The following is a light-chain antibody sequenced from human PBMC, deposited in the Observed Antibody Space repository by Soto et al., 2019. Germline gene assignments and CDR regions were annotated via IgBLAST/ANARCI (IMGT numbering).Light chain of an antibody. J-gene: IGKJ5*01. Sequence: EIVLTQSPATLSLSPVSISTLSLRSSQSVSSSYLAWYQQKPGQAPRLLIYGASRRATGIPDRFSGSGSGTDFTLTISRLEPEDFAVYYCQQYGSSLITCGQGTRLEI. CDR3: QQYGSSLIT. CDR2: GAS. CDR1: QSVSSSY. V-gene: IGKV3-20*01.